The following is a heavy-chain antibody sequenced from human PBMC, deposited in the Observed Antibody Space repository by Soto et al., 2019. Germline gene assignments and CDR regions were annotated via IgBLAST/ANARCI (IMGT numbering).Heavy chain of an antibody. D-gene: IGHD6-19*01. CDR2: ISAYNGNT. J-gene: IGHJ4*02. Sequence: QVQLVQSGAEVKKPGASVKVSCKASGYTFTSYGISWVRQATGQGREWMGGISAYNGNTNYAQKLKGRVTMTTDTSTSTAYMELRSLRSDDTAVYYCARDLYSSGWYEPYYFDYWGQGTLVTVSS. CDR3: ARDLYSSGWYEPYYFDY. CDR1: GYTFTSYG. V-gene: IGHV1-18*01.